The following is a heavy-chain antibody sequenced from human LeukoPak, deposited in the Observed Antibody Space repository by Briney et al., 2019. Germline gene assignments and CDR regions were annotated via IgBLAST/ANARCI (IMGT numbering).Heavy chain of an antibody. J-gene: IGHJ5*02. Sequence: GGSLRLSCTASGFTFSSYSMNWVREAPGKGLEWVSSISSSSSYIYYADSVKGRFTISRDNAKNSLYLHMNSPSAEDEDVYYCARGIGMLYSSGWLNWFDPWGQGTVVTVSS. D-gene: IGHD6-19*01. CDR3: ARGIGMLYSSGWLNWFDP. V-gene: IGHV3-21*01. CDR2: ISSSSSYI. CDR1: GFTFSSYS.